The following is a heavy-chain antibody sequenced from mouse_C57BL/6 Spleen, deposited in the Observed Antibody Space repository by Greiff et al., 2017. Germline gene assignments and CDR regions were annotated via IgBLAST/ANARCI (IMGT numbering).Heavy chain of an antibody. J-gene: IGHJ1*03. V-gene: IGHV5-4*01. Sequence: EVKLMESGGGLVKPGGSLKLSCAASGFTFSSYAMSWVRQTPEKRLAWVATISDGGSYTYYPDNVKGRFTISRDNAKNNLYLQRSHLKSEDTAMYYCAREREYGIIRGYFEVWGTGTTRTASS. CDR1: GFTFSSYA. D-gene: IGHD5-1*01. CDR2: ISDGGSYT. CDR3: AREREYGIIRGYFEV.